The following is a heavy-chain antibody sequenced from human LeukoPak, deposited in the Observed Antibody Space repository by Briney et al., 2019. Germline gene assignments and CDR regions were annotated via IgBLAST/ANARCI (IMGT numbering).Heavy chain of an antibody. CDR2: MSHAGSFK. CDR1: GFTFTNYG. V-gene: IGHV3-30*18. J-gene: IGHJ6*02. D-gene: IGHD4-17*01. CDR3: AKDAYERDDYGDHLRDLADV. Sequence: PGGSLRLSCAASGFTFTNYGFHWVRQAPGKGLEWVAAMSHAGSFKYYGDSVKGRFTISRDNSENTLYLQMNSLRTEDTAVYYCAKDAYERDDYGDHLRDLADVWGQGTTVTVSS.